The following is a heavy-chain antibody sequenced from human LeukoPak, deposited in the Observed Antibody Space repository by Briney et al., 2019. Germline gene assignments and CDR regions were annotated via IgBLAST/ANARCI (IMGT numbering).Heavy chain of an antibody. CDR3: AITIVSSGWFVSYYGMDV. CDR2: IYTSGST. CDR1: GGSISSYY. Sequence: SETLSLTCTVSGGSISSYYWSWIRQPAGKGLEWIGRIYTSGSTNYNPSLKSRVTMSVDTSKNQFSLKLSSVTAADTVVYYCAITIVSSGWFVSYYGMDVWGQGTTVTVSS. D-gene: IGHD6-19*01. V-gene: IGHV4-4*07. J-gene: IGHJ6*02.